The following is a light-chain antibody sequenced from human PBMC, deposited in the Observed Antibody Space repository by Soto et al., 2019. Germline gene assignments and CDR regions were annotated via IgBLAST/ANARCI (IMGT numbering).Light chain of an antibody. J-gene: IGLJ1*01. V-gene: IGLV2-18*02. CDR1: SSEVGSYNR. CDR2: EVS. Sequence: QSALTQPPSVSGSPGQSVTISFTGTSSEVGSYNRVSWFQQPPGTAPKLLIYEVSNRPSGVPDRFSGSKSGNTASLTISVLQAEDEADYYCSSYTSSSPYVFGTGTKVTVL. CDR3: SSYTSSSPYV.